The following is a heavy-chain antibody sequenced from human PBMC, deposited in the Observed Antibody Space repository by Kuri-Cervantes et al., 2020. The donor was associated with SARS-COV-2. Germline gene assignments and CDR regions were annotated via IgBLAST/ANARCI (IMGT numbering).Heavy chain of an antibody. V-gene: IGHV4-38-2*02. CDR2: IYHSGST. CDR3: ARDGSFSPLYYYYYYMDV. Sequence: SETLSLTCAVSGYSISSGYYWGWIRQPPGKGLEWIGSIYHSGSTYYNPSLKSRVTISVDTSKNQFSLKPSSVTAADTAVYYCARDGSFSPLYYYYYYMDVWGKGTTVTVSS. D-gene: IGHD2/OR15-2a*01. CDR1: GYSISSGYY. J-gene: IGHJ6*03.